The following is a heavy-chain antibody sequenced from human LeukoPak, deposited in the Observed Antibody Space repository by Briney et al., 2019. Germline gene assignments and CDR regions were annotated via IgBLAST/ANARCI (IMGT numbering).Heavy chain of an antibody. J-gene: IGHJ4*02. Sequence: GGSLRLSCAASGFTFSSYSMNWVRQAPGKGLEWVSSISSSSSYIYYADSVKGRFTISRDNAKNSLYLQMNSLRAEDTAVHYCARAGIAVAGIDYWGQGTLVTVSS. D-gene: IGHD6-19*01. CDR1: GFTFSSYS. CDR2: ISSSSSYI. CDR3: ARAGIAVAGIDY. V-gene: IGHV3-21*01.